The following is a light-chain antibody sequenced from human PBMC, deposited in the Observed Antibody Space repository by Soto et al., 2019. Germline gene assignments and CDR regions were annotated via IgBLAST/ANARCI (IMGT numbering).Light chain of an antibody. CDR1: SSDVGGYNY. V-gene: IGLV2-11*01. J-gene: IGLJ1*01. CDR2: DVT. Sequence: QSALTQPRSVSGSPGQSLTISCTGTSSDVGGYNYVSWYQQYPGKVPKLMIYDVTKRPSGVPDRFSGSKSGNTASLTISGLQAEDEDDYYCCSHAGSYTYVFGTGTKVTVL. CDR3: CSHAGSYTYV.